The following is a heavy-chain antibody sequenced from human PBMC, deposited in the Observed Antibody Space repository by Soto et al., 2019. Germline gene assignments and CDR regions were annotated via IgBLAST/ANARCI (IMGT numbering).Heavy chain of an antibody. CDR1: GDAFTCCS. CDR2: INPNSGGT. Sequence: VSVKVCCEASGDAFTCCSRHWARQAPGQGLEWMGWINPNSGGTNYAQKFQGWVTMTRDTSISTAYMELSRLRSDDTAVYSCARGMIRYSYGMDVWGQGTTVTVSS. J-gene: IGHJ6*02. D-gene: IGHD3-9*01. CDR3: ARGMIRYSYGMDV. V-gene: IGHV1-2*04.